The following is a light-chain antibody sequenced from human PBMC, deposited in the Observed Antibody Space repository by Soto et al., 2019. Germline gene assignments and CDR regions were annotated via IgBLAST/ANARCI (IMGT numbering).Light chain of an antibody. Sequence: DIQMTQSPSTLSASVGDRVTITCRASQSISSWLAWYQQKPGKAPKLLIYKASSLESGVPSRFSGNGSGTEFTLTISSLQPDDFATYYCQQYKSYPYPFGQVSKLEIK. CDR1: QSISSW. V-gene: IGKV1-5*03. CDR2: KAS. J-gene: IGKJ2*01. CDR3: QQYKSYPYP.